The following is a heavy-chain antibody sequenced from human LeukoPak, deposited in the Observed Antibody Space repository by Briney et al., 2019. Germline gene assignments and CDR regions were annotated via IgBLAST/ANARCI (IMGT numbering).Heavy chain of an antibody. CDR2: INYGGNT. V-gene: IGHV4-39*07. J-gene: IGHJ3*02. CDR3: ARSDGYGLVGI. CDR1: GGSISSSSYY. D-gene: IGHD3-10*01. Sequence: SETLSLTCTVSGGSISSSSYYWGWIRQPPGKGLEWIGSINYGGNTYYNPSLKSRVTISVDTPKNHFSLTLSSVTAADTAVYYCARSDGYGLVGIWGQGTMVTVSS.